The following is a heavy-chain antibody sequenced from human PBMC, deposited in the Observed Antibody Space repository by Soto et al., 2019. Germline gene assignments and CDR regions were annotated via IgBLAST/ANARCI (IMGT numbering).Heavy chain of an antibody. CDR2: IRGSGGIT. V-gene: IGHV3-23*01. Sequence: PGGSLRLSCAASGFTFSAYAMSWVRQAPGKGLEWVSGIRGSGGITQYADSVKGRFTISRDNSKNTLYLQMNSLRAEDTAVYFCAKDLWELSYYFEYWGQGSLVTVSS. CDR3: AKDLWELSYYFEY. J-gene: IGHJ4*02. CDR1: GFTFSAYA. D-gene: IGHD1-26*01.